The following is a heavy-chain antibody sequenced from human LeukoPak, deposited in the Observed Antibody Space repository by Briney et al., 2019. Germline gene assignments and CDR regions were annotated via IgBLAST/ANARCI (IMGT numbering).Heavy chain of an antibody. J-gene: IGHJ3*02. CDR2: ISYDGSNK. V-gene: IGHV3-30-3*01. D-gene: IGHD3-22*01. CDR1: GFTFSSYA. Sequence: PGGSLRLSCAASGFTFSSYAMHWVRQAPGKGLEWVAVISYDGSNKYYADSVKGRFTISRDNSKNTLYLQMNSLRAEDTAVHYCARATMIVVARSAFDIWGQGTMVTVSS. CDR3: ARATMIVVARSAFDI.